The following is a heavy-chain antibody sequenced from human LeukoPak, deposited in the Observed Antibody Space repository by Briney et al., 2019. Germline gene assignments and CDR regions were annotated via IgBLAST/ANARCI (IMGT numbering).Heavy chain of an antibody. D-gene: IGHD5-12*01. CDR1: GGTFSSYA. V-gene: IGHV1-69*05. J-gene: IGHJ4*02. CDR3: ARGSSGYDWNLDY. CDR2: IIPIFGTA. Sequence: ASVKVSCKASGGTFSSYAISWVRQAPGQGLEWMGGIIPIFGTANYAQKFQGRVTITTDESTSTAYMELSSLRSEDTAVYYCARGSSGYDWNLDYWGQGTLVTVSS.